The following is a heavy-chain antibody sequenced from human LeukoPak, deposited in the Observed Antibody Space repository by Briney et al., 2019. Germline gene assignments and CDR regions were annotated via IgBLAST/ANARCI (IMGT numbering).Heavy chain of an antibody. J-gene: IGHJ4*02. V-gene: IGHV3-23*01. Sequence: PGGSLRLSCAASEFTVSSSYMRWVRQAPGKGLEWVSAISGSRNSTYYADCVKGRFTISRDNSKNTVYLQMNSLRGEDTAVYYCAKWGCSGGSCYPFGYWGQGTLVTVSS. CDR3: AKWGCSGGSCYPFGY. CDR1: EFTVSSSY. CDR2: ISGSRNST. D-gene: IGHD2-15*01.